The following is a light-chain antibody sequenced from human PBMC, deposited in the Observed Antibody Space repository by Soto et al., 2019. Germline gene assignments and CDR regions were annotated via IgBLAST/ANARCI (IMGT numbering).Light chain of an antibody. CDR1: SSDVGYSNY. J-gene: IGLJ3*02. Sequence: QSALTQPASVSGSPGQSITISCTGTSSDVGYSNYVSWYQQHPGKAPKLIIYEVNYRPSGVSDRFSGSKSANTASLTISGLQAEDEADYYCSSYTTSSTGVFGGGTKLTVL. V-gene: IGLV2-14*01. CDR3: SSYTTSSTGV. CDR2: EVN.